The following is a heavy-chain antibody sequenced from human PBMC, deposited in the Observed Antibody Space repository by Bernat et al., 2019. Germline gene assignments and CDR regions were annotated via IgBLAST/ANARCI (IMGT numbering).Heavy chain of an antibody. CDR2: IKSKTDGGTT. V-gene: IGHV3-15*07. CDR1: GFTFSNAW. CDR3: TGISEVLSFGELFRYQGEAVDI. D-gene: IGHD3-10*01. J-gene: IGHJ3*02. Sequence: EVQLVESGGGLVKPGGSLRLSCAASGFTFSNAWMNWVRQAPGKGLEWVGRIKSKTDGGTTDYAARVKGRFTISRDDSKNTLYLQMNSLKTDDTAVYYCTGISEVLSFGELFRYQGEAVDILGRGTMVTVSS.